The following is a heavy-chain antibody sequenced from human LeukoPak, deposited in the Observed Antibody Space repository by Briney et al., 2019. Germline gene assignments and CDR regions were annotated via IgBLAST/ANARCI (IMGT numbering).Heavy chain of an antibody. CDR1: GFTFSRYA. Sequence: QPGGSLTLSCAASGFTFSRYAMSWVRQAPGKGLEWVSTLSGSGASTSYADSVKGRFTISRDNSKNTLYLQMDSLRAEDTARYYCAKQKGYCSGASCYYSDYWGQGTLVTVSS. D-gene: IGHD2-15*01. J-gene: IGHJ4*02. V-gene: IGHV3-23*01. CDR2: LSGSGAST. CDR3: AKQKGYCSGASCYYSDY.